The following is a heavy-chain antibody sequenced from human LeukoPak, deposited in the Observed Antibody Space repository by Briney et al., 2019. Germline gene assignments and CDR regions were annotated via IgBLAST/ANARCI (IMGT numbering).Heavy chain of an antibody. CDR1: GYTFTSYY. CDR3: ARLPTGVAGTVDY. CDR2: IHPNSGGT. V-gene: IGHV1-2*02. J-gene: IGHJ4*02. D-gene: IGHD6-19*01. Sequence: GASVKVSCKASGYTFTSYYMHWVRQAPGQGLECMGWIHPNSGGTNYAQNFQGRVTMTRDTSITTAYMELSSLRSDDTAVYYCARLPTGVAGTVDYWGQGTLVTVSS.